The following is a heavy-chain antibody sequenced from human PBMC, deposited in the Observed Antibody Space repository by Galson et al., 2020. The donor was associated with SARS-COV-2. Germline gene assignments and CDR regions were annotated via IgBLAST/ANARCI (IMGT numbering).Heavy chain of an antibody. Sequence: SETLSLTCAVSGGSISSGGYSWSWIRQPPGKGLEWIGYIYHSGSTYYNPSLKSRVTISVDRSKNQFSLKLSSVTAADTAVYYCARGLVDIVATIPVFDYWGQGTLVTVSS. CDR3: ARGLVDIVATIPVFDY. CDR2: IYHSGST. J-gene: IGHJ4*02. D-gene: IGHD5-12*01. CDR1: GGSISSGGYS. V-gene: IGHV4-30-2*01.